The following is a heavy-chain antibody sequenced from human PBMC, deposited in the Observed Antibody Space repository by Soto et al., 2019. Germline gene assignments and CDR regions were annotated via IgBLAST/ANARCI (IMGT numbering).Heavy chain of an antibody. CDR3: ARNGSGNYYHFDY. J-gene: IGHJ4*02. V-gene: IGHV3-30*04. Sequence: GGSLRLSCAASGFTFSNYAMHWVRQAPGKGLEWVAVISYDGRNKYYADSVKGRFTIPRDNSKNTLYLQVNSLRADDTAVYYCARNGSGNYYHFDYWGQGTLVTVSS. D-gene: IGHD3-10*01. CDR2: ISYDGRNK. CDR1: GFTFSNYA.